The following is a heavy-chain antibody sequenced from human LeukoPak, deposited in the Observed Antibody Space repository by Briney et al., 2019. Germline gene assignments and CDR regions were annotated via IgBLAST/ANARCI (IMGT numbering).Heavy chain of an antibody. J-gene: IGHJ6*03. D-gene: IGHD4-17*01. V-gene: IGHV4-39*07. CDR2: IYYSGST. Sequence: SETLSLTCTVSGGSFSSSNYYWGWIRQPPGKGLEWIGSIYYSGSTSYNPSLKSRVTISVDTSKNQFSLKLSSVTAADTAVYYCAREAKVLNGDLILFDYYYYYMDVWGKGTTVTVSS. CDR1: GGSFSSSNYY. CDR3: AREAKVLNGDLILFDYYYYYMDV.